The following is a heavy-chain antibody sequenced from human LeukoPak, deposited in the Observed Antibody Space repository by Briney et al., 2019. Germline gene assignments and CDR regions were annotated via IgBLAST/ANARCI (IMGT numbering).Heavy chain of an antibody. J-gene: IGHJ4*02. CDR1: GYTFTGYY. CDR2: INPNSGGT. D-gene: IGHD2-2*01. V-gene: IGHV1-2*02. Sequence: GASVKVSCKASGYTFTGYYMHWVRQAPGQGLEWMGWINPNSGGTNYAQKFQGRVTMTRDTSISTAYMELSRLRSDDTAVYYCARVNVVVPAAGFDYWGQGTLVTVSS. CDR3: ARVNVVVPAAGFDY.